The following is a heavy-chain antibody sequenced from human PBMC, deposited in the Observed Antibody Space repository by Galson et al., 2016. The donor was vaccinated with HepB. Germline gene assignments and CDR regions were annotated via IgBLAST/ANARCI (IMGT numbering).Heavy chain of an antibody. CDR2: INPSGGST. Sequence: SVKVSCKASGYTFTSYYIHWVRQAPGQGLEWMGVINPSGGSTSYAQKLQGRVTMTSDTSTSTVYMELSSLRSEDTAVYYCARDLGGYDFWSGHSPSPYGMDVWGQGTTVTVSS. V-gene: IGHV1-46*04. J-gene: IGHJ6*02. CDR3: ARDLGGYDFWSGHSPSPYGMDV. CDR1: GYTFTSYY. D-gene: IGHD3-3*01.